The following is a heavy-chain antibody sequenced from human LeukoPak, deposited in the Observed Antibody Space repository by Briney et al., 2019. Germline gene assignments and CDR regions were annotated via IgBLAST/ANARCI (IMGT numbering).Heavy chain of an antibody. CDR3: ARAYYSDITDYPYIGY. V-gene: IGHV3-48*02. D-gene: IGHD3-22*01. CDR1: GFTFSSYS. CDR2: ISSSSTTI. J-gene: IGHJ4*02. Sequence: GGSLRLSCAASGFTFSSYSMIWVRQAPGKGLEWVSYISSSSTTIYYADSVKGRFTISRDNAKNSLYLQMDSLGDEDTAVYYCARAYYSDITDYPYIGYWGQGVLVTVSS.